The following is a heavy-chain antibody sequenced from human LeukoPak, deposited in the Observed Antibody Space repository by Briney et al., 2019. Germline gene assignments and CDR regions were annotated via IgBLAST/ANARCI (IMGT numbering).Heavy chain of an antibody. CDR2: IKQDGSEK. D-gene: IGHD3-10*01. CDR3: ARAGFTFSDYFGSFFDY. Sequence: GGSLRLSCAASGFTFSSYWMSWVRQAPGKGLEWVANIKQDGSEKYYVDSVKGRFTISRDNAKNSLYLQMNSLRAEDTAVYYCARAGFTFSDYFGSFFDYWGQGTLVTVSS. J-gene: IGHJ4*02. V-gene: IGHV3-7*01. CDR1: GFTFSSYW.